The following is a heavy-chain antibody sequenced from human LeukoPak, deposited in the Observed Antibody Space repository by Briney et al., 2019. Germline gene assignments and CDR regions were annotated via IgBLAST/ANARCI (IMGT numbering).Heavy chain of an antibody. CDR1: GCTFSSYA. V-gene: IGHV3-23*01. J-gene: IGHJ4*02. D-gene: IGHD1-26*01. CDR3: AKVIVGATRKINFFDY. Sequence: GGSLRLSCAASGCTFSSYAMSWVRQAPVKGLECVSAISGSGGSTYYADSVKGRFNISRDNSKNTLYLQMNSLRAEDTAVYYCAKVIVGATRKINFFDYWGQGTLVTVSS. CDR2: ISGSGGST.